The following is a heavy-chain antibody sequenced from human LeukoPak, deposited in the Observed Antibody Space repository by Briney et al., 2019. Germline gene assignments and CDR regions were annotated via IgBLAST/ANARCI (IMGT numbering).Heavy chain of an antibody. Sequence: PSETLSLTCSVSGGSISSSICYWAWIRQPPGKGLEWIGSIYYSGATYYNPSLKSRVTISIDTSKNQFSLKLSSVTAADTAVYYCATPYSGGYHGLDIWGQGTMVTVSS. CDR3: ATPYSGGYHGLDI. V-gene: IGHV4-39*01. D-gene: IGHD1-26*01. CDR2: IYYSGAT. J-gene: IGHJ3*02. CDR1: GGSISSSICY.